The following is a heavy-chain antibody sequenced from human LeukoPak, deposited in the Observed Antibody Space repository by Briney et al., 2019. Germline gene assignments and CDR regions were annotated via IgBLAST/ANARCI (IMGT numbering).Heavy chain of an antibody. V-gene: IGHV4-59*01. J-gene: IGHJ6*03. CDR3: ARVFDSGSQAYFYYMDV. D-gene: IGHD3-10*01. CDR1: GGSIRGYY. CDR2: IYSSGST. Sequence: TSETLSLTCNVSGGSIRGYYWSWIRQPPGKGLEWIGYIYSSGSTNYNPSLKSRVTMSVDTSKNQFSLKVSSVTAADTAVYYCARVFDSGSQAYFYYMDVWGKGTTVTIFS.